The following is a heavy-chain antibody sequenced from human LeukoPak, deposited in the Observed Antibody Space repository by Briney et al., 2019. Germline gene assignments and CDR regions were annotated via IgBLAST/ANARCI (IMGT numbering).Heavy chain of an antibody. Sequence: GGSLRLSCAASGFTFRNYAMHWVRQAPGKGLEWVAHISYDANNQYYADSVKGRFTISRDNSKNTLYLQMNSLRAEDTAVYYCARDSGIAASMVAYFDYWGQGTLVTVSS. J-gene: IGHJ4*02. CDR1: GFTFRNYA. CDR3: ARDSGIAASMVAYFDY. V-gene: IGHV3-30-3*01. CDR2: ISYDANNQ. D-gene: IGHD6-13*01.